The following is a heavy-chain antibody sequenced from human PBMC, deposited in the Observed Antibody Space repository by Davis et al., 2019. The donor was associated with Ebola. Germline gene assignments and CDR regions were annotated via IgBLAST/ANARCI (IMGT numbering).Heavy chain of an antibody. CDR1: GFTFSSYA. Sequence: GESLKISCAASGFTFSSYAMHWVRQAPGKGLEWVAVISYDGSNKYYADSVKGRFTISRDNSKNTLYLQMNSLRAEDTAVYYCAKDYSDFLYYYGMDVWGQGTTVTVSS. V-gene: IGHV3-30*04. CDR2: ISYDGSNK. D-gene: IGHD3-9*01. J-gene: IGHJ6*02. CDR3: AKDYSDFLYYYGMDV.